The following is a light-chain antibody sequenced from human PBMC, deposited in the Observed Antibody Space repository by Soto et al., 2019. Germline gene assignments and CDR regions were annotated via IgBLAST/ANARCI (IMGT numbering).Light chain of an antibody. V-gene: IGKV3-11*01. CDR3: QQRSNWPRGT. Sequence: EIVLTQSPATLSLSPGERATPSCRASQSVTTYLAWYKHKPGQAPSPLLDYESNRPTGTPARFSGSGSGTDFTLTISSLEPEDVAVYYCQQRSNWPRGTVGLGTKLEIK. CDR1: QSVTTY. CDR2: YES. J-gene: IGKJ2*01.